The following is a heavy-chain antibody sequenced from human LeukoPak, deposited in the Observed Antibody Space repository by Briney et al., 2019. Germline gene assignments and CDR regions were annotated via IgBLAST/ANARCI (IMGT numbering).Heavy chain of an antibody. V-gene: IGHV4-39*07. J-gene: IGHJ3*02. CDR1: GGSISSSSYY. Sequence: SETLSLTCTVSGGSISSSSYYWGWIRQPPGKGLEWIGSIYYSGSTNYNPSLKSRVTISVDTSKNQFSLKLSSVTAADTAVYYCARRPIQVHAFDIWGQGTMVTVSS. CDR3: ARRPIQVHAFDI. D-gene: IGHD5-18*01. CDR2: IYYSGST.